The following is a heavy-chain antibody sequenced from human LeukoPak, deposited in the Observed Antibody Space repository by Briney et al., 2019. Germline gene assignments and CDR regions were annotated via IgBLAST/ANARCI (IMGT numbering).Heavy chain of an antibody. CDR2: IIPIFGTA. D-gene: IGHD3-3*01. J-gene: IGHJ6*02. V-gene: IGHV1-69*13. CDR3: ALRFLEWLSHYYYYGMDV. CDR1: GGTFSSYA. Sequence: ASVKVSCKASGGTFSSYAISWVRQAPGQGLEWMGGIIPIFGTANYAQKFQGRVTITADESTSTAYMELSSLRSEDTAVYYCALRFLEWLSHYYYYGMDVWGQGTTVTVSS.